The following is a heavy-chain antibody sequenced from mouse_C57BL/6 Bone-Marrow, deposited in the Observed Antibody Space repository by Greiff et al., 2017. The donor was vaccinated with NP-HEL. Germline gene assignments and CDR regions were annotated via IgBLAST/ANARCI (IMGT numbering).Heavy chain of an antibody. CDR1: GYAFSSYW. Sequence: LTASGASVKISCNASGYAFSSYWMYWVQPRPGKGLEWLGQIYPGDGDTNYNGKFKGKATLTADKSSSTAYIQLSSLTSEDSAVYFCAKDWNYFDYWGQGTTLTVSS. D-gene: IGHD4-1*01. CDR3: AKDWNYFDY. V-gene: IGHV1-80*01. CDR2: IYPGDGDT. J-gene: IGHJ2*01.